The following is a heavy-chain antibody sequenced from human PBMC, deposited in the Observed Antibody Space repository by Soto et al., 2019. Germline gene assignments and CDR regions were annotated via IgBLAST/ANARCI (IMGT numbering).Heavy chain of an antibody. CDR1: GDTFSMYS. CDR3: ARERSRYDRSGYYRPDY. V-gene: IGHV1-69*06. D-gene: IGHD3-22*01. CDR2: IIPMLGTP. J-gene: IGHJ4*02. Sequence: QVQLVQSGAEVKKPGSSVKVSCKVSGDTFSMYSISWVRQAPGQGLEWLGGIIPMLGTPSYAQRFQDRVTITADKDTTTAYMELSRLRSEDTAVYYCARERSRYDRSGYYRPDYWGQGTLVTVSS.